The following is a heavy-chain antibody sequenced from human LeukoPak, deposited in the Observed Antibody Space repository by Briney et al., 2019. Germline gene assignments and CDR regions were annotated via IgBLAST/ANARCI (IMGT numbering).Heavy chain of an antibody. D-gene: IGHD5-12*01. CDR2: IIPILGIA. CDR1: GGTFSSYA. V-gene: IGHV1-69*04. J-gene: IGHJ4*02. CDR3: ARVPTTKYSGIHLHDY. Sequence: GASVKVSCKASGGTFSSYAISWVRQAPGQGLEWMGRIIPILGIANYAQKFQGRVTITADKSTSTAYMELSSLRSEDTAVYYCARVPTTKYSGIHLHDYWGQGTLVTVSS.